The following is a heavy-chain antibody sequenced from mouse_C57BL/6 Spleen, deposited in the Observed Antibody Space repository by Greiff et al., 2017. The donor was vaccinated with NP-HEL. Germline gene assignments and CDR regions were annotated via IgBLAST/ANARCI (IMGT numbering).Heavy chain of an antibody. D-gene: IGHD1-1*01. CDR2: ISSGSSTI. Sequence: EVKLVESGGGLVKPGGSLKLSCAASGFTFSDYGMHWVRQAPEKGLEWVAYISSGSSTIYYADTVKGRFTISRDNAKNTLFLQMTSLRSEDTAMYYCARQDYGSSYNFDYWGQGTTLTVSS. V-gene: IGHV5-17*01. J-gene: IGHJ2*01. CDR1: GFTFSDYG. CDR3: ARQDYGSSYNFDY.